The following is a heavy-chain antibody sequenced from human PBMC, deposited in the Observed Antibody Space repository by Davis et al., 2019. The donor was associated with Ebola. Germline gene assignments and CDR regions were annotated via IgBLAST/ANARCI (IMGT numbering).Heavy chain of an antibody. CDR2: ISYDGSNK. CDR1: GFTFSSYA. V-gene: IGHV3-30-3*01. CDR3: AREGGEDIVLMVYLYGMDV. D-gene: IGHD2-8*01. J-gene: IGHJ6*02. Sequence: GGSLRLSCAASGFTFSSYAMHWVRQAPGKGLEWVAVISYDGSNKYYADSVKGRFTISRDNSKNTLYLQMNSLRAEDTAVYYCAREGGEDIVLMVYLYGMDVWGQGTTVTVSS.